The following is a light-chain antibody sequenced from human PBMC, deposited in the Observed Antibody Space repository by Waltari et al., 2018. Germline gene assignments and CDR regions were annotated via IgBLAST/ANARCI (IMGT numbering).Light chain of an antibody. Sequence: SNELTQPPALSVSPGQTASVTCSGHKLGDKYACWYQQQPGQSPWLSIYQDDNRPSGIPGRFSGSNSANTATLTISGTQAVDEADYYCKAWDSSTGTGVFGTGTKVTVL. V-gene: IGLV3-1*01. CDR2: QDD. J-gene: IGLJ1*01. CDR1: KLGDKY. CDR3: KAWDSSTGTGV.